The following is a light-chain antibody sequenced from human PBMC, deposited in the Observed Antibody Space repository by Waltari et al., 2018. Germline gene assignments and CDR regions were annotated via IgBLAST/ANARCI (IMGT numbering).Light chain of an antibody. Sequence: SYVLTQPPSVSVSPGKTARITCGGADIGSKTVHWYQQRPGQAPVLVISYDSDRPSGIPERFSGSNSANTATLTITRVEAGDEADYYCHVWDAHSDHQVFGGGTKVTVL. CDR3: HVWDAHSDHQV. V-gene: IGLV3-21*04. CDR2: YDS. CDR1: DIGSKT. J-gene: IGLJ2*01.